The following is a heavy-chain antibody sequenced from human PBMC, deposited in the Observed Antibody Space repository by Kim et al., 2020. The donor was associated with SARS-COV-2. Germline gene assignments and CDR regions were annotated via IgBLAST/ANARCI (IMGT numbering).Heavy chain of an antibody. V-gene: IGHV3-30*14. CDR1: GFSVSRYA. Sequence: GGSLRLSCASSGFSVSRYAVHWVRQSPGKGLEGVALVSYDGRTFFYSDSVQGRFIVSRDNFNHTFFLQLNSLRPDDTAVYYCVRGPLTMFGLGAFVWC. J-gene: IGHJ6*02. D-gene: IGHD3-3*01. CDR3: VRGPLTMFGLGAFV. CDR2: VSYDGRTF.